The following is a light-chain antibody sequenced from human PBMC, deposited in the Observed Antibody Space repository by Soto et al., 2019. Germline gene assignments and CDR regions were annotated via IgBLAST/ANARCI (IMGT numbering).Light chain of an antibody. CDR3: QSYDSSLSGYV. CDR1: SSNIGAGYD. CDR2: DDN. V-gene: IGLV1-40*01. Sequence: QSVLTQPPSVSGAPGQRVTISCTGSSSNIGAGYDLHWYQQLPGTAPKLLIYDDNNRPSGVPDRFSGSKSGTSASLAITGLRAEDEADYYCQSYDSSLSGYVFGTGTKLTVL. J-gene: IGLJ1*01.